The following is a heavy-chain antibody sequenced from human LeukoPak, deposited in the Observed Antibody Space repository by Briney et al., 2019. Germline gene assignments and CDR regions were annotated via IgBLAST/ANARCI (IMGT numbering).Heavy chain of an antibody. V-gene: IGHV3-49*04. J-gene: IGHJ4*02. Sequence: SGGSLRLSCTASGFTFGDYAMSWVRQAPGKGLEWVGFIRSKAYGGTTEYAASVKGRFTISRDDSKSIAYLQMNSLRAEDTAVYYCARDEKRFLDTNFDYWGQGTLVTVSS. CDR3: ARDEKRFLDTNFDY. D-gene: IGHD3/OR15-3a*01. CDR2: IRSKAYGGTT. CDR1: GFTFGDYA.